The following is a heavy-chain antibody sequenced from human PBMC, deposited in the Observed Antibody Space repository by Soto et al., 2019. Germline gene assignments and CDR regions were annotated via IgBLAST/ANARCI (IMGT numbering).Heavy chain of an antibody. Sequence: PGGSLRLSCAASGFSFSDYGMHWVRQAPGKGLEWVAVISSGGSKKYYVDSVKGRFTISRDNSKNTLYLQMNSLRAEDTAVYYRAKDTLSVIHGGSYFNYWGQGTLVTVSS. CDR1: GFSFSDYG. CDR3: AKDTLSVIHGGSYFNY. V-gene: IGHV3-30*18. CDR2: ISSGGSKK. J-gene: IGHJ4*02. D-gene: IGHD1-26*01.